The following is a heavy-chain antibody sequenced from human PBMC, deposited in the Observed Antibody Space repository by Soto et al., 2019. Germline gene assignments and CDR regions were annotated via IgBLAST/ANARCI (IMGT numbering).Heavy chain of an antibody. CDR3: AHSYYYDSSGGQN. CDR1: GGSISSYY. J-gene: IGHJ4*02. V-gene: IGHV4-59*01. Sequence: SETLSLTCTVSGGSISSYYWSWIRQPPGKGLEWIGYIYYSGSTNYNPSLKSRVTISVDTSKNQFSLKLSSVTAADTAVYYCAHSYYYDSSGGQNWGQGTLVTVSS. CDR2: IYYSGST. D-gene: IGHD3-22*01.